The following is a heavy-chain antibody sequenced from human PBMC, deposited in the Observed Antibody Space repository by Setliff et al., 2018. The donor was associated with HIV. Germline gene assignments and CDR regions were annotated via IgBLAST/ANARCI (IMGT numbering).Heavy chain of an antibody. V-gene: IGHV1-2*02. CDR1: GYTFTGYY. D-gene: IGHD3-22*01. Sequence: VASVKVSCKASGYTFTGYYMHWVRQAPGQGLEWMGWINPNSGGTNYAQKFQGRVTMTRDTSISTAYMELSRLRSDDTAVYYCARDFTYDYDSSGPGWGQGTLVTVSS. CDR3: ARDFTYDYDSSGPG. CDR2: INPNSGGT. J-gene: IGHJ4*02.